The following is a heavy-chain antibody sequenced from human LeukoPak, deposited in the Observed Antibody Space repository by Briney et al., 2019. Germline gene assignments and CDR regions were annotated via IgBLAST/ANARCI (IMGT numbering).Heavy chain of an antibody. V-gene: IGHV3-30*18. CDR2: ISYDGSNK. CDR1: GFSFSSYA. D-gene: IGHD6-19*01. CDR3: AKEGQSSGFDP. J-gene: IGHJ5*02. Sequence: GGSLRLSCAASGFSFSSYAIHWVRQAPGKGLEWVALISYDGSNKYYVDSVKGRFAISRDNSKNTLYLQMNSLRAEDTAVYYCAKEGQSSGFDPWGQGTLVTVSS.